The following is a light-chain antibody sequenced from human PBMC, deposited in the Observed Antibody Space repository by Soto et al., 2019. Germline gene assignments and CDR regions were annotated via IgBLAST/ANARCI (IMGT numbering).Light chain of an antibody. Sequence: ALTQPASVSGSPGQSITISCTGTSSDVGGYNYVSWYQQHPGKAPKLMIYEVTNRPSGISNRFSGSKSGNTASLTISGLQAEDEADYYCSSYRSSNSVVFGGGTKLTVL. CDR3: SSYRSSNSVV. V-gene: IGLV2-14*01. J-gene: IGLJ2*01. CDR1: SSDVGGYNY. CDR2: EVT.